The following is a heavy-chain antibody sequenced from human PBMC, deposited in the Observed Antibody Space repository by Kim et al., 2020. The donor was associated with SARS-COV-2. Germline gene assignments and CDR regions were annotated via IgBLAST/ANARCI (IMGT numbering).Heavy chain of an antibody. V-gene: IGHV3-30*18. Sequence: GGSLRLSCAASGFTFSSYGMHWVRQAPGKGLEWVAVISYDGSNKYYADSVKGRFTISRDNSKNTLYLQMNSLRAEDTAVYYCAKSFYYDSSGYYSAFDYWGQGTLVTVSS. CDR1: GFTFSSYG. J-gene: IGHJ4*02. D-gene: IGHD3-22*01. CDR2: ISYDGSNK. CDR3: AKSFYYDSSGYYSAFDY.